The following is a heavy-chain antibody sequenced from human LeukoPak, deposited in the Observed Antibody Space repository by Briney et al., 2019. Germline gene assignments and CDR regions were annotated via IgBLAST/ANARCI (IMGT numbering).Heavy chain of an antibody. CDR1: GYTFTSYY. V-gene: IGHV1-46*01. CDR3: ARDYLKVVVAGTAPSAGHMDY. J-gene: IGHJ4*02. Sequence: VASVKVSCKASGYTFTSYYMHWVRQAPGQGLEWMGIINPSGGSTSYAQKFQGRVTMTRDMSTSTIYMELSSLRSEDTAVYYCARDYLKVVVAGTAPSAGHMDYWGQGTLVTVSS. CDR2: INPSGGST. D-gene: IGHD2-15*01.